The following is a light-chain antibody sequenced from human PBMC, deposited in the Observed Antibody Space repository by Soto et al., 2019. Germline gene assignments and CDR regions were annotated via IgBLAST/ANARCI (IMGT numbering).Light chain of an antibody. CDR3: QQDDNWPPRT. V-gene: IGKV3-15*01. CDR1: QSISSN. Sequence: EIVMTQSPATLSVSPGERATLSCRASQSISSNLAWYQQKPGQAPRLLIYGASTRATGIPARFSGSGSGTEFTLTISSLQSEDFAFYCCQQDDNWPPRTFGQGTKVDI. CDR2: GAS. J-gene: IGKJ1*01.